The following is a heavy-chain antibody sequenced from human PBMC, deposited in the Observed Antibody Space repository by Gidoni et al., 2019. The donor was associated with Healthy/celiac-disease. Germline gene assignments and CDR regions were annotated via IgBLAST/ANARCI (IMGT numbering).Heavy chain of an antibody. CDR1: GFTFSSYG. V-gene: IGHV3-33*01. J-gene: IGHJ4*02. CDR2: IWYDGSNK. CDR3: ARKDFDWLFIDY. Sequence: QVQLVESGGGVVQPGRSLRLSCAASGFTFSSYGMHWVRQAPGKGLAWVAVIWYDGSNKYYADSVKGRFTISRDNSKNTLYLQMNRLRAEDTAVYYCARKDFDWLFIDYWGQGTLVTVSS. D-gene: IGHD3-9*01.